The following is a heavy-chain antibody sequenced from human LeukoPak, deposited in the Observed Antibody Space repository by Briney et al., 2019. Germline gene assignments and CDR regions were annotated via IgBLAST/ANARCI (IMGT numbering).Heavy chain of an antibody. V-gene: IGHV2-70*11. CDR2: IDWDDER. D-gene: IGHD4-11*01. J-gene: IGHJ4*02. CDR1: GFSLSTSGMC. CDR3: TRYRLSFFDY. Sequence: SGPALVKPTQTLTLTFTFSGFSLSTSGMCVSWIRQPPGKALEWLARIDWDDERHYSTSLKTRLTISKDTSKNQVVLTMTNVDPVDTATYYCTRYRLSFFDYWGQGTLVTVSS.